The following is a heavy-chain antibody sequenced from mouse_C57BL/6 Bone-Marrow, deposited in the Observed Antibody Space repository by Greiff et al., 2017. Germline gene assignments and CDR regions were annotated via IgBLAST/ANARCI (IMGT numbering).Heavy chain of an antibody. CDR1: GYTFTSYW. CDR2: IDPSDSET. Sequence: QVHVKQSGAELVRPGSSVKLSCKASGYTFTSYWMHWVKQRPIQGLEWIGNIDPSDSETHYNQKFKDKATLTVDKSSSTAYMQLSSLTSEDSAVYYCARGVTTVVATDWFAYWGQGTLVTVSA. D-gene: IGHD1-1*01. V-gene: IGHV1-52*01. J-gene: IGHJ3*01. CDR3: ARGVTTVVATDWFAY.